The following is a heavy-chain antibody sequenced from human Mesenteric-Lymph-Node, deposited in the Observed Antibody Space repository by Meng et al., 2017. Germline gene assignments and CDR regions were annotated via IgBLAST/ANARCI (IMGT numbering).Heavy chain of an antibody. CDR2: IYWDDDK. D-gene: IGHD3-16*02. V-gene: IGHV2-5*02. J-gene: IGHJ4*02. CDR3: AHSYYDYVWGSYRSDGGEYYFDY. CDR1: GFSLSTSGVG. Sequence: SGPTLVKPTQTLTLTCTFSGFSLSTSGVGVGWIRQPPGKALEWLALIYWDDDKRYSPSLKSRLTITKDTSKNQVVLTMTNMDPVDTATYYCAHSYYDYVWGSYRSDGGEYYFDYWGQGTLVTVSS.